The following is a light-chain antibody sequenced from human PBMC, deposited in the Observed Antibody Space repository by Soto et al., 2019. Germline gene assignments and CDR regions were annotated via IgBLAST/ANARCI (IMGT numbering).Light chain of an antibody. V-gene: IGKV3-11*01. CDR1: QSVSGY. CDR2: DAS. J-gene: IGKJ1*01. CDR3: QQRSTWPT. Sequence: EIVLTQSPATLSLSSGERATLSCRASQSVSGYLAWYQQKPGQAPRLLIYDASSRAKGIPARFTGSGSGTDFSLTISSLEPEDFAVYYCQQRSTWPTFGQGTRVEIK.